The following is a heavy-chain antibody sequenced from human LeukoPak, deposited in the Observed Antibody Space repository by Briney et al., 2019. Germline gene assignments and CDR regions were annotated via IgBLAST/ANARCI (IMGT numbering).Heavy chain of an antibody. CDR1: GFTVSSSY. CDR2: IKQDGSEK. J-gene: IGHJ6*02. V-gene: IGHV3-7*01. CDR3: ARDRHEGPDQSV. Sequence: GGSLRLSCAASGFTVSSSYMYWVRQAPGKGLEWVANIKQDGSEKYYVDSVKGRFTISRDNAKNSLYLQMNSLRAEDTAVYYCARDRHEGPDQSVWGQGTTVTVSS.